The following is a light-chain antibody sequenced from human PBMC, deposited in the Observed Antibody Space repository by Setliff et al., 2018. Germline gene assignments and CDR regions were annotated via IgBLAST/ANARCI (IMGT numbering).Light chain of an antibody. Sequence: QSALTQPPSASRSPGQSVTISCTRTSSDVGGINHVSWYQQHPGKAPRLMIFEVSKRPSGVPDRFSGSKSGNTASLTVSGLQAEDEADYYCSSYAGNYIYVFGTGTKVTVL. J-gene: IGLJ1*01. CDR3: SSYAGNYIYV. CDR1: SSDVGGINH. CDR2: EVS. V-gene: IGLV2-8*02.